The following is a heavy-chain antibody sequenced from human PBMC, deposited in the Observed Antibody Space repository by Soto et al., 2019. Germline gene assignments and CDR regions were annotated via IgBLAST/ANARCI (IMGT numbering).Heavy chain of an antibody. CDR2: INHSGST. J-gene: IGHJ6*03. Sequence: TSETLSLTCAVYGGSFSGYYWSWIRQPPGKGLEWIGEINHSGSTNYNPSLKSRVTISVDTSKNQFSLKLSSVTAADTAVYYCARGNYYYYMDVWGKGTTVTVSS. V-gene: IGHV4-34*01. CDR1: GGSFSGYY. CDR3: ARGNYYYYMDV.